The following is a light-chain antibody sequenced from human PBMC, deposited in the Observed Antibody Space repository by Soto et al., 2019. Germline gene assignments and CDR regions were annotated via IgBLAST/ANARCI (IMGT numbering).Light chain of an antibody. CDR2: AAS. V-gene: IGKV1-39*01. Sequence: DIQMTQSPSSLSASVGDRVTITCRASQSISSYLNWYQQTPEKAPKLLIYAASSLQSGVPSRFSGSGSATAFTLTISSLPTEDFATYYCQQSYSTPYTFGQGTNLEIQ. CDR1: QSISSY. J-gene: IGKJ2*01. CDR3: QQSYSTPYT.